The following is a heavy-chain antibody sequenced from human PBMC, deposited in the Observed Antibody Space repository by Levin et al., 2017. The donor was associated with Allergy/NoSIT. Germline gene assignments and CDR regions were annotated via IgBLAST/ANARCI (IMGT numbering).Heavy chain of an antibody. CDR3: ARYGDYADIDY. D-gene: IGHD4-17*01. J-gene: IGHJ4*02. Sequence: PSETLSLTCTVSGGSISSSSYYWGWIRQPPGKGLEWIGSIYYSGSTYYNPSLKSRVTISVDTSKNQFSLKLSSVTAADTAVYYCARYGDYADIDYWGQGTLVTVSS. CDR1: GGSISSSSYY. V-gene: IGHV4-39*01. CDR2: IYYSGST.